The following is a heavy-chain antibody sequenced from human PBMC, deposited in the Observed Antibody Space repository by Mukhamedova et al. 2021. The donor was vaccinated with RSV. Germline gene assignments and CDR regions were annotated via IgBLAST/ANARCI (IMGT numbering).Heavy chain of an antibody. CDR2: ISAYNGNT. CDR3: ARDDIVGAAPYSYYMDV. V-gene: IGHV1-18*01. J-gene: IGHJ6*03. Sequence: GWISAYNGNTNYAQKLQGRVTMTTDTSTSTAYMELRSLRSDDTAVYYCARDDIVGAAPYSYYMDVWGQGTPATFSS. D-gene: IGHD1-26*01.